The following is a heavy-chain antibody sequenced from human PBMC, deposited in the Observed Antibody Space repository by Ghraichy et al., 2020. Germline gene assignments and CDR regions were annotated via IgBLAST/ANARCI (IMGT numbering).Heavy chain of an antibody. Sequence: SETLSLTCTVSGGSISSGDYYWSWIRQPPGKGLEWIGYIYYSGSTYYNPSLKSRVTISVDTSKNQFSLKLSSVTAADTAVYYCVSYDVDTAMGIHLWGQGTLVTVSS. CDR3: VSYDVDTAMGIHL. CDR1: GGSISSGDYY. V-gene: IGHV4-30-4*01. D-gene: IGHD5-18*01. CDR2: IYYSGST. J-gene: IGHJ4*02.